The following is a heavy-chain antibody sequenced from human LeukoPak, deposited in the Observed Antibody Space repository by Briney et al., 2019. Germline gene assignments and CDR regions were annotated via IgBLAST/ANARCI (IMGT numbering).Heavy chain of an antibody. CDR1: GFTFSSYD. CDR3: TRGAAGFDY. D-gene: IGHD6-13*01. V-gene: IGHV3-13*04. Sequence: GRSLRISCAAAGFTFSSYDMHWVRQATGKGLEWVSGIGKAGDKYYSGSVKGRFTISRENDKNSLYLEMNSLRAGDTAVYYCTRGAAGFDYWGQGTLVTVSS. CDR2: IGKAGDK. J-gene: IGHJ4*02.